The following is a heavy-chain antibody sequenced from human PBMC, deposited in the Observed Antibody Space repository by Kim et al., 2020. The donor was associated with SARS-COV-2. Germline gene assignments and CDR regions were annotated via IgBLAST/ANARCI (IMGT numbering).Heavy chain of an antibody. CDR1: GFTFSDYY. J-gene: IGHJ6*02. D-gene: IGHD6-13*01. V-gene: IGHV3-11*01. Sequence: GGSLRLSCAASGFTFSDYYMSWIRRAPGKGLEWVSYISSSGSTIYYADSVKGRFTISRDNAKNSLYLQMNSLRAEDTAVYYCARVRGAAGPFYYYYYGMDGWGQGTTVTVSS. CDR2: ISSSGSTI. CDR3: ARVRGAAGPFYYYYYGMDG.